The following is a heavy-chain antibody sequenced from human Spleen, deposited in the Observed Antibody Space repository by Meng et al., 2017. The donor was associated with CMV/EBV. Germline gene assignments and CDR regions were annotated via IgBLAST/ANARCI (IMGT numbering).Heavy chain of an antibody. CDR2: INPILGIA. Sequence: SVKVSCKASGYTFTGYYMHWVRQAPGQGLEWMGGINPILGIANYAQKFQGRVTITADKSTSTAYMELSSLRSEDTAVYYCARVDQLLPTGSWGQGTLVTVSS. V-gene: IGHV1-69*10. J-gene: IGHJ5*02. CDR1: GYTFTGYY. D-gene: IGHD2-2*01. CDR3: ARVDQLLPTGS.